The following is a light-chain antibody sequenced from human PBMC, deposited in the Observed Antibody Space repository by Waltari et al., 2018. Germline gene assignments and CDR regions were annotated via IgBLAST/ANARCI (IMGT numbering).Light chain of an antibody. CDR1: TSISGNNY. J-gene: IGLJ3*02. CDR3: AAWDDSLNGWV. CDR2: NNN. Sequence: SVSTHPPAACATRRPGVTASCSGSTSISGNNYVNCYHQLPGTAPTLLIYNNNERPPGVPDRFSGSKSGTSASLAISGLQSEDEADYYCAAWDDSLNGWVFGGGTKVTVL. V-gene: IGLV1-44*01.